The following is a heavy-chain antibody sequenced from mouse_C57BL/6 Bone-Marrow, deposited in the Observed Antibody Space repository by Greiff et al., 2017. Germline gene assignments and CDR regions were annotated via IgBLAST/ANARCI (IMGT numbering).Heavy chain of an antibody. Sequence: QVHVKQSGAELVKPGASVKLSCKASGYTFTSYWMHWVKQRPGQGLEWIGMIHPNSGSTNYNEKFKSKATLTVDKSSSTAYMQLSSLTSEDSAVYYCARWGITGRLGSNYAMDYWGQGTSVTVSS. CDR1: GYTFTSYW. V-gene: IGHV1-64*01. CDR3: ARWGITGRLGSNYAMDY. J-gene: IGHJ4*01. D-gene: IGHD2-4*01. CDR2: IHPNSGST.